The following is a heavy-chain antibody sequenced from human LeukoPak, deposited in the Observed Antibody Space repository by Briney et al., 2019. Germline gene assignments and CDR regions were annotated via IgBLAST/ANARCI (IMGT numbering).Heavy chain of an antibody. V-gene: IGHV3-7*03. D-gene: IGHD3-10*01. CDR1: GFTFSSYW. CDR2: IKQDGSEK. CDR3: ARDGGDLWFGESRGYYSDY. J-gene: IGHJ4*02. Sequence: GGSLRLSCAASGFTFSSYWMSWVRQAPGKGLEWVANIKQDGSEKYYVDSVKGRFTISRDNAKNSLYLQMNSLRAEDTAVYYCARDGGDLWFGESRGYYSDYWGQGTLVTVSS.